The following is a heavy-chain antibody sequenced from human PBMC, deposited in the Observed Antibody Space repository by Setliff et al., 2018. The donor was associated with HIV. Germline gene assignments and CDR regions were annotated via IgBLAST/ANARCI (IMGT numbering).Heavy chain of an antibody. V-gene: IGHV4-59*01. J-gene: IGHJ3*01. D-gene: IGHD3-3*01. CDR1: GASISSNT. Sequence: SETLSLTCIVSGASISSNTWAWIRQPPGKGLEWIGSIYYSGNTNYNPSLKSRVTLSLDTSKNQFSLKLTSVTAADTAVYYCAKEGGLYFGMLIHDAIDLWGQGTMVTVSS. CDR2: IYYSGNT. CDR3: AKEGGLYFGMLIHDAIDL.